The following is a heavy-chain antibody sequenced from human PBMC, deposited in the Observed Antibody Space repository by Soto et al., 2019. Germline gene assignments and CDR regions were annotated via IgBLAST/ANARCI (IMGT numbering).Heavy chain of an antibody. CDR2: ISPSSDYI. CDR1: GFSFSDHS. J-gene: IGHJ4*02. CDR3: ARGGATVITPGDY. D-gene: IGHD4-17*01. V-gene: IGHV3-21*01. Sequence: PRGSLRLSCVASGFSFSDHSINWVRQTPEKGLEWVSSISPSSDYIYYADSVKGRFTLSRDNAENSVYLQMNSLRAADTAVYYCARGGATVITPGDYWGQGTLVTVSS.